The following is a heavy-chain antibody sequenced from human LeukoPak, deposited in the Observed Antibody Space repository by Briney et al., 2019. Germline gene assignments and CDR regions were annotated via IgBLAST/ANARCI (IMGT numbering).Heavy chain of an antibody. D-gene: IGHD2-2*01. V-gene: IGHV1-8*01. J-gene: IGHJ4*02. CDR3: VSSRGYCSSTSCPFDY. CDR1: GYTFTSYD. Sequence: ASVKVSCKASGYTFTSYDINWVRQATGQGLEWMGWMNPNSGNTGYAQKFQGRVTMTRNTSISTAYMELSSLRSEDTAVYYCVSSRGYCSSTSCPFDYWGQGTLVTVSS. CDR2: MNPNSGNT.